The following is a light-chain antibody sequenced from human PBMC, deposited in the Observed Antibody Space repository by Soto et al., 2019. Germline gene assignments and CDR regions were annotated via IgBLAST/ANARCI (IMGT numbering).Light chain of an antibody. CDR1: QSISTE. V-gene: IGKV3-15*01. CDR3: QQGHNWPLT. Sequence: EIVMTQSPATLSVSPGERATLSCRASQSISTELAWYQQKPGQPPRLLIYSASTRATGVPARFTGSGSGSEFTLTISGLQSEDFVVYYCQQGHNWPLTFGQGTRLEI. CDR2: SAS. J-gene: IGKJ2*01.